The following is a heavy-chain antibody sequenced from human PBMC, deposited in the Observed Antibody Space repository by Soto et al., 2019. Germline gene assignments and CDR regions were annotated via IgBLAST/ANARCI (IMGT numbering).Heavy chain of an antibody. J-gene: IGHJ4*02. CDR3: ATELDPDSSGYPPDFDY. V-gene: IGHV1-58*01. CDR1: GFTFTSSA. Sequence: SVKVSFKTSGFTFTSSAVQWLRRARLQLLDCIVWIVVGSGNTNYAQKFQERVTITRDMSTSTAYMELSTLRSEDTAVYYCATELDPDSSGYPPDFDYWGQGPMDTDSS. CDR2: IVVGSGNT. D-gene: IGHD3-22*01.